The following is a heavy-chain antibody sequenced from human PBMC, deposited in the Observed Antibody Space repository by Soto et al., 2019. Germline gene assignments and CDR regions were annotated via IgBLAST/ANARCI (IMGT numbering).Heavy chain of an antibody. V-gene: IGHV6-1*01. CDR1: GDSVSSNSAA. CDR2: TYYRSKWYN. J-gene: IGHJ5*02. D-gene: IGHD3-3*01. CDR3: ARGERITIFGVVSNWFDP. Sequence: SQTLSLTCXISGDSVSSNSAAWNWIRQSPSRGLEWLGRTYYRSKWYNDYAVSVKSRITINPDTSKNQFSLQLNSVTPEDTAVYYCARGERITIFGVVSNWFDPWGQGTLVTVSS.